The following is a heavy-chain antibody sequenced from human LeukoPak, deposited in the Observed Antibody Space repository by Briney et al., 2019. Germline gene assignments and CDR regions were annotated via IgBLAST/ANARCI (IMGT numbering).Heavy chain of an antibody. V-gene: IGHV3-23*01. Sequence: GGSLRLSCAASGFTFSSYSMNWVRQAPGKGLDWVSAISGGGGSTYYADSVKGRFTISRDNSKNTLYLQMNSLRAEDTAVYYCAKGYCSSTNCYYYYYMDVWGKGTTVTVSS. CDR2: ISGGGGST. CDR1: GFTFSSYS. J-gene: IGHJ6*03. CDR3: AKGYCSSTNCYYYYYMDV. D-gene: IGHD2-2*01.